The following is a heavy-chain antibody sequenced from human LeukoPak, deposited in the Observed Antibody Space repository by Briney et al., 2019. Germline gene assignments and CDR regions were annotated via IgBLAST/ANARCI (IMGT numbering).Heavy chain of an antibody. CDR1: GFTFSNYA. CDR2: ITSGGAP. J-gene: IGHJ3*01. CDR3: ARDPNGDYIGAFEF. V-gene: IGHV3-23*01. D-gene: IGHD4-17*01. Sequence: GGSLRLSCAASGFTFSNYAVMWVRQAPGQGLEWVSAITSGGAPTYAASVKGRLTISRDNSKNTMFLQMNSLIDEDRAQYFCARDPNGDYIGAFEFWGRGTVVTVSS.